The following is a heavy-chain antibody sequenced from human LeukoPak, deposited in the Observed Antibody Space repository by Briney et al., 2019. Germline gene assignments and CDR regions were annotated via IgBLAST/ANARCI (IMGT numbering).Heavy chain of an antibody. V-gene: IGHV4-4*07. CDR2: IYTSGST. CDR3: ARLIVAGTAEYFQH. J-gene: IGHJ1*01. CDR1: GGSISSYY. Sequence: SETLSLTCTVSGGSISSYYWSWIRQPAGKGLEWIGRIYTSGSTNYNPSLKSRVTMSVDTSKNQFSLKLSTVTAADTAVYYCARLIVAGTAEYFQHWGQGTLVTVSS. D-gene: IGHD6-19*01.